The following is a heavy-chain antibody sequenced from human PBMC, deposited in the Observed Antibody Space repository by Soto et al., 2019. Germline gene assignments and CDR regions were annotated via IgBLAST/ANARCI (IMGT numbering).Heavy chain of an antibody. Sequence: EVQLVESEGGLVEPGGSLRLSCAASGFTFRDAWMTWVRQAPGKGLEWVGRIKAKSDGGTAVYAAPVQGRFTISRDDSKNTVYLQVDSLKTEDTAVYYCTKVGDGNVLNFWGQGTLVTVSS. CDR1: GFTFRDAW. CDR2: IKAKSDGGTA. V-gene: IGHV3-15*01. D-gene: IGHD1-1*01. J-gene: IGHJ4*02. CDR3: TKVGDGNVLNF.